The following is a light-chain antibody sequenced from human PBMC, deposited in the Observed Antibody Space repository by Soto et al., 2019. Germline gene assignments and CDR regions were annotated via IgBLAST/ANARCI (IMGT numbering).Light chain of an antibody. CDR2: EVS. CDR3: SSYTSSRAYV. V-gene: IGLV2-14*01. Sequence: QSVLTQPASVSGSPGQSITISCTGTSSDVGGYNYVSWYQQQSGKAPKLMIHEVSNRPSGVSNRFFGSKSGNTASLTISGLQAEDEADYYCSSYTSSRAYVFGIGTKGTVL. CDR1: SSDVGGYNY. J-gene: IGLJ1*01.